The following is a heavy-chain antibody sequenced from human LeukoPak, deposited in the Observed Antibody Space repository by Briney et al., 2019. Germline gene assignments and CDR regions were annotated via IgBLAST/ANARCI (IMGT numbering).Heavy chain of an antibody. CDR3: ARDIPSPGFGSGGPFDY. Sequence: SVKVSCKASGGTFSSYAISWVRQAPGQGLEWMGGIIPIFGTANYAQKFQGRVTITADESTSTAYMELSSLRSEDTAVYYCARDIPSPGFGSGGPFDYWGQGTLVTVSS. J-gene: IGHJ4*02. CDR2: IIPIFGTA. CDR1: GGTFSSYA. D-gene: IGHD3-3*01. V-gene: IGHV1-69*13.